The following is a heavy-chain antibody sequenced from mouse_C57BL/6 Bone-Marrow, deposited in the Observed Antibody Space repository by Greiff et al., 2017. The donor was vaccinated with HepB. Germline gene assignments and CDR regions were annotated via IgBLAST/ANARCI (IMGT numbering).Heavy chain of an antibody. V-gene: IGHV1-42*01. CDR3: ARSYTTVVATNFDY. D-gene: IGHD1-1*01. Sequence: EVKLVESGPELVKPGASVKISCKASGYSFTGYYMNWVKQSPEKSLEWIGEINPSTGGTTYNQKFKAKATLTVDKSSSTAYMQLKSLTSEDSAVYYCARSYTTVVATNFDYWGQGTTLTVSS. CDR1: GYSFTGYY. CDR2: INPSTGGT. J-gene: IGHJ2*01.